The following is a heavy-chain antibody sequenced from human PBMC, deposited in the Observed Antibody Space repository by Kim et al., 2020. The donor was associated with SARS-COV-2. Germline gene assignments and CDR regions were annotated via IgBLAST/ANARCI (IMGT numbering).Heavy chain of an antibody. V-gene: IGHV4-59*08. Sequence: SETLSLTCTVSGGSISSYYWSWIRQPPGKGLEWIGYIYYSGSTNYNPSLKSRVTISVDTSKNQFSLKLSSVTAADTAVYYCARQITTAHDAFDIWGQGTMVTVSS. CDR3: ARQITTAHDAFDI. CDR1: GGSISSYY. D-gene: IGHD2-21*02. CDR2: IYYSGST. J-gene: IGHJ3*02.